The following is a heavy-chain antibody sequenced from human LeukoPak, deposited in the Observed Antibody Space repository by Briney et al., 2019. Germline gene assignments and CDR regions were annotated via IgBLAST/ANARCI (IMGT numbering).Heavy chain of an antibody. CDR3: ARVMVLGIVQLSALFDY. J-gene: IGHJ4*02. Sequence: GGSLRLSCAASGFTFSSYSMNWVRQAPGKGLEWVSSISSSSSCIYYADSVKGRFIFSRDNAKNSPYLQMNSLRAEDTAVYYCARVMVLGIVQLSALFDYWGQGTLVTVSS. V-gene: IGHV3-21*01. CDR2: ISSSSSCI. D-gene: IGHD3-10*01. CDR1: GFTFSSYS.